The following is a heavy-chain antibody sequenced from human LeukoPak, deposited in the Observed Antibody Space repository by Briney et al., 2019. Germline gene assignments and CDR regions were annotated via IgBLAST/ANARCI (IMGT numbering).Heavy chain of an antibody. CDR3: ARDLRFGRYGMDV. Sequence: GGSLRLSCAASGFTFSSYAMSWVRQAPGKGLEWVSVIYSGGSTYYADSVKGRFTISRDNSKNTLYLQMNSLRAEDTAVYYCARDLRFGRYGMDVWGQGTTVTVSS. CDR1: GFTFSSYA. J-gene: IGHJ6*02. D-gene: IGHD3-10*01. CDR2: IYSGGST. V-gene: IGHV3-53*01.